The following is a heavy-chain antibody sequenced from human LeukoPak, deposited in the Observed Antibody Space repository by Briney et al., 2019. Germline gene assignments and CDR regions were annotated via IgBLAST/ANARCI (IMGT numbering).Heavy chain of an antibody. D-gene: IGHD2-15*01. Sequence: GSLRLSCAASGFSFSSHSMNWVRQAPGKELEWISYISGNSGSTYYVDSVKGRFSISRDNAKNSVYLQMNSLRAEDTAVYYCACRAGGRFFDYWGQGTLVTVSS. CDR2: ISGNSGST. CDR3: ACRAGGRFFDY. J-gene: IGHJ4*02. CDR1: GFSFSSHS. V-gene: IGHV3-48*04.